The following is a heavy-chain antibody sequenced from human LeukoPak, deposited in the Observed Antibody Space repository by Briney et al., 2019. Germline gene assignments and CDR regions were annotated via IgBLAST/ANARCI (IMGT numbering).Heavy chain of an antibody. J-gene: IGHJ4*02. Sequence: SETLSLTCAVYGGSFSGYYWSWIRQPPGKGLEWIGEINHSGSTNYNPSLKSRVTISVDTSKNQFSLKLSSMTAADTAVYYCASDKGYSNNYFDYWGQGTLVTVSS. CDR2: INHSGST. D-gene: IGHD6-13*01. CDR3: ASDKGYSNNYFDY. V-gene: IGHV4-34*01. CDR1: GGSFSGYY.